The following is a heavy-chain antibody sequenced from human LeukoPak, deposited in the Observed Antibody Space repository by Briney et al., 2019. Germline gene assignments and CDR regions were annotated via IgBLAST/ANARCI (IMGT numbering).Heavy chain of an antibody. Sequence: SETLSLTCTVSGGSISSYYWSWIRQPPGKGLEWIGYIYYSGSTNYNPSLKSRVTISVDTSKNQFSLKLSSVTAADTAVYYCARDRDNYGGNRGWFDPWGQGTLVTVSS. CDR3: ARDRDNYGGNRGWFDP. V-gene: IGHV4-59*01. D-gene: IGHD4-23*01. CDR2: IYYSGST. CDR1: GGSISSYY. J-gene: IGHJ5*02.